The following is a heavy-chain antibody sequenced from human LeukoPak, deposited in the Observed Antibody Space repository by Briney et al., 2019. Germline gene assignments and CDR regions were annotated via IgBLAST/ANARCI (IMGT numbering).Heavy chain of an antibody. CDR2: ITGSGGNT. D-gene: IGHD3-22*01. Sequence: GGSLRLSCAASGFSFSSYGMSWVRQGPGKGLEWVSTITGSGGNTDYADSVKGRFTISRDNSKNTLYLQMHSLRAEDTVVYYCAVDWYDSSGYGTFDYWGQGTLVTVSS. V-gene: IGHV3-23*01. J-gene: IGHJ4*02. CDR3: AVDWYDSSGYGTFDY. CDR1: GFSFSSYG.